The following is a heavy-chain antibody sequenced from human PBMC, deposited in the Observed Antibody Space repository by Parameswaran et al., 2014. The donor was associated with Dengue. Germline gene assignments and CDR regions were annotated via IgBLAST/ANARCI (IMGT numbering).Heavy chain of an antibody. Sequence: WVRQAPGQGLEWTGGIIPIFGTTNYAQKFQGRVTLTADESTSTAYMELSSLRSEDTAMYYCAINSRGYTWGQGTPGHRLL. CDR2: IIPIFGTT. V-gene: IGHV1-69*01. J-gene: IGHJ4*02. CDR3: AINSRGYT. D-gene: IGHD3-22*01.